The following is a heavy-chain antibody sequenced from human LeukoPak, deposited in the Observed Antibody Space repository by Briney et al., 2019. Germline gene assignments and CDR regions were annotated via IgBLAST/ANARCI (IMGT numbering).Heavy chain of an antibody. J-gene: IGHJ3*02. Sequence: ASVKVSRKASGYTFTGYYMHWVRQAPGQGLEWMGWINPNSGGTNYAQKFQGRVTMTRDTSISTAYMELSRLRSDDTAVYYCARYFDWDDAFDIWGQGTMVTVSS. CDR3: ARYFDWDDAFDI. CDR1: GYTFTGYY. V-gene: IGHV1-2*02. D-gene: IGHD3-9*01. CDR2: INPNSGGT.